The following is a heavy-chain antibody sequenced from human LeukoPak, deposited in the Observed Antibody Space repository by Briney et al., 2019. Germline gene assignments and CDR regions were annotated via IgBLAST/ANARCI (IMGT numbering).Heavy chain of an antibody. CDR1: RFTFGNYW. Sequence: GGSLRLSCAASRFTFGNYWMSWVRQAPGKGLEWVANIKQDGSEKFHVDSVKGRFIISRDNAKNSLYLQMTSQRTDDTAVYYCARQRGSYSLDYWGQGTLVTVSS. D-gene: IGHD1-26*01. CDR2: IKQDGSEK. V-gene: IGHV3-7*01. J-gene: IGHJ4*02. CDR3: ARQRGSYSLDY.